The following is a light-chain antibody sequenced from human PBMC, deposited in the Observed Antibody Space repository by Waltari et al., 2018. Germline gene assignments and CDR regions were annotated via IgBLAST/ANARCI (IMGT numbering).Light chain of an antibody. CDR3: QQRSNWRAT. J-gene: IGKJ3*01. V-gene: IGKV3-11*01. CDR1: QVISSY. CDR2: DAS. Sequence: EIVLTQSPATLSLSPGERGTLSCRASQVISSYLAWYQQKPGKAPRLLIYDASKRATGIPARFSGSGSGTDFTLTISSLEPEDFALYYCQQRSNWRATFGPGTEVGIK.